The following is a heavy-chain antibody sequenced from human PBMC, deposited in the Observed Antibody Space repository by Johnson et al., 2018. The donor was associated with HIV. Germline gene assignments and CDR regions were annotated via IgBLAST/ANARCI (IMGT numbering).Heavy chain of an antibody. V-gene: IGHV3-74*02. Sequence: VQLVESGGGVVQPGRSLRLSCAASGFTFSSYWMHWVRQGPGKGLVCVSRINGDGSGITYADSVKGRFTISRDNAKNTLYLQMNSLRAEDTAVYYCASFWASGAFDIWGQGTMVTVSS. J-gene: IGHJ3*02. CDR1: GFTFSSYW. CDR2: INGDGSGI. CDR3: ASFWASGAFDI. D-gene: IGHD3-10*01.